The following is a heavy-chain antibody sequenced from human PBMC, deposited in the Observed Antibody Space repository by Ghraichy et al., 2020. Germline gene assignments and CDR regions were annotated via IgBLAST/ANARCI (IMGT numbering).Heavy chain of an antibody. V-gene: IGHV3-53*01. CDR1: GFTVSTNY. J-gene: IGHJ4*02. CDR3: SRDAPSGSYFGY. CDR2: IYSGGGT. D-gene: IGHD1-26*01. Sequence: GGSLRLSCAASGFTVSTNYMSWVRQAPGKGLEWVSGIYSGGGTDYADSVKGRFTISRDNSKNTRYLQMNRLRAENTDVYYCSRDAPSGSYFGYWGQGTLVTVSS.